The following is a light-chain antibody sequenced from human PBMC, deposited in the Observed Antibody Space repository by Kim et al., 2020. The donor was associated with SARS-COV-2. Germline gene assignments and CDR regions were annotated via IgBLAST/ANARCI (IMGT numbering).Light chain of an antibody. V-gene: IGKV3-15*01. CDR1: QSVSSN. CDR2: GAS. J-gene: IGKJ4*01. CDR3: QQYNNWLT. Sequence: EIVMTQSPATLSVSPGERATLSCRASQSVSSNLAWYQQNPGQAPRLLIYGASTRATGIPARFSGSGSGTEFTLTISSLQSEDFAVYYCQQYNNWLTFGGGTKVDIK.